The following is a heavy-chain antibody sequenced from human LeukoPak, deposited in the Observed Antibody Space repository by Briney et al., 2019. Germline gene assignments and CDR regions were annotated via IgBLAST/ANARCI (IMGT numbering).Heavy chain of an antibody. D-gene: IGHD1-1*01. J-gene: IGHJ3*01. Sequence: SETLSLTCAVYGGSFSGYYWSWIRQPPGKGLEWIGEINHSGSTNYNPSLKSRVTISVDTSKNQFSLKLSSVTAADTAVYYCAKAPSKEPFDVWGQGTMVAVSS. CDR2: INHSGST. V-gene: IGHV4-34*01. CDR1: GGSFSGYY. CDR3: AKAPSKEPFDV.